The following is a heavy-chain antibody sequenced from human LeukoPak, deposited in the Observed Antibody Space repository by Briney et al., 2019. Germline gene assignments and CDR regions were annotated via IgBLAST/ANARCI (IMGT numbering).Heavy chain of an antibody. J-gene: IGHJ5*02. V-gene: IGHV3-7*01. CDR1: GFTFSSYW. Sequence: GGSLRLSCAASGFTFSSYWMSWVRQAPGKGLEWVANIKQDGSEKYYVDSVKGRFTISRDNAKNSLYLQMNSLRAEDTAVYYCARDRLNVVATAIGWFDPWGQGTLVTVSS. D-gene: IGHD2-21*02. CDR2: IKQDGSEK. CDR3: ARDRLNVVATAIGWFDP.